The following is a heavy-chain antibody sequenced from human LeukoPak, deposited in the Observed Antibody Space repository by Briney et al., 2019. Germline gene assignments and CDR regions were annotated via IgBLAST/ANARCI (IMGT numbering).Heavy chain of an antibody. CDR3: ASLQSSVGYYYYYYMDV. J-gene: IGHJ6*03. CDR2: INPNSGGT. Sequence: ASVKVSCKASGYTFTSYGISWVRQAPGQGLEWMGWINPNSGGTNYAQKFQGRVTMTRDTSISTAYMELSRLRSDDTAVYYCASLQSSVGYYYYYYMDVWGKGTTVTVSS. CDR1: GYTFTSYG. V-gene: IGHV1-2*02. D-gene: IGHD3-10*01.